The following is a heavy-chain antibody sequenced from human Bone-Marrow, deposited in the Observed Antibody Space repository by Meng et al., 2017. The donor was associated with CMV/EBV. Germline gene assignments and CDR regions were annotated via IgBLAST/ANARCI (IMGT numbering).Heavy chain of an antibody. D-gene: IGHD2-2*01. Sequence: QEHLQPQGPRLVQPSPTPSLTCAISGDRVSSNSAAWNWIRQSPSRGLEWLGRTYYRSKWYNDYAVSVKSRITINPDTSKNQFSLQLNSVTPEDTAVYYCARVGSSTSCYECYFDYWGQGTLVTASS. CDR1: GDRVSSNSAA. CDR2: TYYRSKWYN. J-gene: IGHJ4*02. V-gene: IGHV6-1*01. CDR3: ARVGSSTSCYECYFDY.